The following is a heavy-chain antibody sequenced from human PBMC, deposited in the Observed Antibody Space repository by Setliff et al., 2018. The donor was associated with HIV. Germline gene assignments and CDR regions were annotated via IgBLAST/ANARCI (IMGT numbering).Heavy chain of an antibody. D-gene: IGHD4-17*01. V-gene: IGHV1-46*01. CDR1: GYTFTSYY. J-gene: IGHJ4*02. CDR2: INPSGGST. CDR3: ARDDHGDPFDY. Sequence: GASVKVSCKASGYTFTSYYMHWVRQAPGQGLEWMGIINPSGGSTSYAQKFQGRVTMTRDTSTSTVYMELSSLRSDDTAVYYCARDDHGDPFDYWGQGTLVTVSS.